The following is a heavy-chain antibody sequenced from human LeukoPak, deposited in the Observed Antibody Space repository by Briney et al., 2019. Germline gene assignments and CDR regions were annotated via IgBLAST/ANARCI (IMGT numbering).Heavy chain of an antibody. Sequence: ASVKVSCKASGYTFTSYGISWVRQAPGQGLEWMGWISAYNGNTNYAQKLQGRVTMTTDTSTSTAYMELRSLRSDDTAVYYCARVGSYPGSSTEDYYMDVWGKGTTVTVSS. V-gene: IGHV1-18*01. D-gene: IGHD1-26*01. CDR1: GYTFTSYG. CDR2: ISAYNGNT. J-gene: IGHJ6*03. CDR3: ARVGSYPGSSTEDYYMDV.